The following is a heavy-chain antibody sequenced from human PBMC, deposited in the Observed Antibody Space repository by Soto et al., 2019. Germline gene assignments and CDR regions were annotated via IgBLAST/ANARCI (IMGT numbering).Heavy chain of an antibody. CDR2: ISSDGSYK. V-gene: IGHV3-30*18. Sequence: QVQLVESGGGVVQPGRSLRLSCAASGFTFSSYGMHWVRQAPGKGLEWVAVISSDGSYKYYADSMKGRVTISRDNSKNTLYVQMNSLRAEDTAVYYCAKEGSVVATTPDFDYWGQGTLVTVSS. D-gene: IGHD5-12*01. CDR1: GFTFSSYG. J-gene: IGHJ4*02. CDR3: AKEGSVVATTPDFDY.